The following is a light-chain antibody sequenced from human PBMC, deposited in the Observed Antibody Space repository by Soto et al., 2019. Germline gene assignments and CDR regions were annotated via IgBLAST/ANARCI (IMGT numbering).Light chain of an antibody. J-gene: IGKJ1*01. CDR2: GAS. CDR1: QGIRSY. Sequence: DIQMTQSPSSLSASVGDRVTITCRASQGIRSYLAWFQQKPGKVPKLLIYGASTLQSGVPSRFSGSGSGTDFTLTITSLQPEDVGTYYCQKYDIAPRTFGQGTKVEIK. CDR3: QKYDIAPRT. V-gene: IGKV1-27*01.